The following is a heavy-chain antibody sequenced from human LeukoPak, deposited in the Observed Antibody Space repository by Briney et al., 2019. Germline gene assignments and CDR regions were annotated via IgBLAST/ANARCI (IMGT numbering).Heavy chain of an antibody. CDR3: ARLREIPVFGVVTKSTSYFDY. CDR1: EFTFSSSA. J-gene: IGHJ4*02. D-gene: IGHD3-3*01. CDR2: IKDDGGEK. Sequence: GGSLRLSCAASEFTFSSSAMSWLRQAPGKGLEWVATIKDDGGEKYYVDSVKGRFTISRDNAKNSLYLQMNSLRAEDTAVYYCARLREIPVFGVVTKSTSYFDYWGQGTLVTVSS. V-gene: IGHV3-7*01.